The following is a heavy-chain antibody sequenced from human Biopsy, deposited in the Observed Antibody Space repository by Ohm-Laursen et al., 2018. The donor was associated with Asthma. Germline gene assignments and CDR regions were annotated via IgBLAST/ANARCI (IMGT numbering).Heavy chain of an antibody. CDR1: GYTFIHFA. D-gene: IGHD3-9*01. Sequence: ASVKVSCYASGYTFIHFAIHWVRQAPGQRLEWMGWINAGDGNTKYSQKFQGRVTITRDTSASTAYMDLRSLRSEDTAMYYCARTYYDFLTGQVNDAFALWGQGTMVTVSS. CDR3: ARTYYDFLTGQVNDAFAL. V-gene: IGHV1-3*01. CDR2: INAGDGNT. J-gene: IGHJ3*01.